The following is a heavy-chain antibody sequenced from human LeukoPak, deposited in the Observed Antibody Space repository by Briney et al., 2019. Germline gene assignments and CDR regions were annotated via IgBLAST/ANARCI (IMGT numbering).Heavy chain of an antibody. Sequence: PETLSLTCSVSGGSISGYYWRWVRQTPGKGLEWIGQIQYSGRADYNPSLKSRITMSVDTSRNQISLKLSSVTAADTAIYYCVRFGVNYDMDVWGQGTTVTVFS. V-gene: IGHV4-59*01. D-gene: IGHD3-16*01. CDR1: GGSISGYY. J-gene: IGHJ6*02. CDR3: VRFGVNYDMDV. CDR2: IQYSGRA.